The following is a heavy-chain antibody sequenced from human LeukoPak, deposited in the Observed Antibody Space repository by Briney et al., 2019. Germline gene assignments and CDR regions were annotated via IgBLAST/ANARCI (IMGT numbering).Heavy chain of an antibody. CDR2: IIPILGIA. J-gene: IGHJ3*02. CDR1: GGTFSSYA. V-gene: IGHV1-69*04. CDR3: ASSFTHDAFAI. D-gene: IGHD2-15*01. Sequence: SVKVSCKASGGTFSSYAISWVRQAPGHGLEWMGRIIPILGIANYAQKFQGRVTITADKSTSTAYMELSSLRSEDTAVYYCASSFTHDAFAIWGQGTMVTVSS.